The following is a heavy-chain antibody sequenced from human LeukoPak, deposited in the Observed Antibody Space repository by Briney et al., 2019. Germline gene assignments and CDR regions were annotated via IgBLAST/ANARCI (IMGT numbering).Heavy chain of an antibody. CDR3: AKGVVRATTGYYFDY. D-gene: IGHD5-12*01. CDR2: ISGSGGST. Sequence: GGSLRLSCAASGFTFSSYAMSWVRQAPGKGLEWVSAISGSGGSTYYADSVKGRFTISRDNSKNTLYLQMNSLRAEDTAVYYCAKGVVRATTGYYFDYWGQGTLVTVSS. CDR1: GFTFSSYA. J-gene: IGHJ4*02. V-gene: IGHV3-23*01.